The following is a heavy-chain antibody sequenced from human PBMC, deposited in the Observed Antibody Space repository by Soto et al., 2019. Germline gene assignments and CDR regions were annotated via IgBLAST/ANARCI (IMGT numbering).Heavy chain of an antibody. Sequence: EVQLVESGGGLAQPGGSLRLSCAGSGFTFSSHEMNWVRHTPGKGLEWLSYISPSGDAIYYADSVKGQFSISRDNAKNSLFLKMNSLRAEDAAVYYCARGGYCGSDVCYSFNAFDIWGQGTMVTVSS. V-gene: IGHV3-48*03. CDR3: ARGGYCGSDVCYSFNAFDI. CDR1: GFTFSSHE. CDR2: ISPSGDAI. J-gene: IGHJ3*02. D-gene: IGHD2-21*01.